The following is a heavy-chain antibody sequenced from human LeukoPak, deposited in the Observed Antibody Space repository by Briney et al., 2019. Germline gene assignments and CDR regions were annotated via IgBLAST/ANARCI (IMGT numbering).Heavy chain of an antibody. J-gene: IGHJ5*02. CDR3: ARLSITQGGFISS. V-gene: IGHV4-31*03. CDR2: IYYIGRS. Sequence: SETLSLTCTVSGGSITSGGYFWTWIRQHPGQGLEFIGYIYYIGRSYFNSSLKSRVTISADPSKYQCSWKLSSVTGADTAVYYCARLSITQGGFISSWGEGTRVSVS. D-gene: IGHD1-20*01. CDR1: GGSITSGGYF.